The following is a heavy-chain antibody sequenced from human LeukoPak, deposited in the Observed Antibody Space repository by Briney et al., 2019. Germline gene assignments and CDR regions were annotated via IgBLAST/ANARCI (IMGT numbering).Heavy chain of an antibody. CDR1: AFIFSGHW. D-gene: IGHD6-6*01. CDR2: IKEDGSER. Sequence: GGSLRLSCEGSAFIFSGHWMNWVRQTPGKGLEWVASIKEDGSERQYVDSVKGRFSISRDNTKGSLFLQLNSLRAEDTAVYYCARGGRSSELVWGQGTRVTVSS. J-gene: IGHJ4*02. V-gene: IGHV3-7*03. CDR3: ARGGRSSELV.